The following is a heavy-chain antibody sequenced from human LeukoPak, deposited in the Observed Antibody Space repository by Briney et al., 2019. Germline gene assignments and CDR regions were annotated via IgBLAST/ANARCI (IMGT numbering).Heavy chain of an antibody. CDR2: ISYDGSNK. J-gene: IGHJ4*02. CDR1: GFTFSSYA. Sequence: GRSLRLSCAASGFTFSSYAMHWVRQAPGKGLEWVAVISYDGSNKYHADSVKGRFTISRDNSKNTLYLQMNSLRAEDTAVYYCARSPYSSGPKDYWGQGTLVTVSS. D-gene: IGHD6-19*01. CDR3: ARSPYSSGPKDY. V-gene: IGHV3-30*04.